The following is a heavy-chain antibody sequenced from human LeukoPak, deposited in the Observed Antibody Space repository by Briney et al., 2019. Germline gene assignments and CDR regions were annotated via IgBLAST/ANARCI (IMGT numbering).Heavy chain of an antibody. V-gene: IGHV3-23*01. CDR3: AKTVPRYCGGDCYPSVNWFDP. Sequence: GGSLRLSCAASGFTFSSYAMSWGRQAPGKGLEWVSAISGSGGSTYYADSVKGRFTISRDNSKNTLYLQMNSLRAEDTAVYYCAKTVPRYCGGDCYPSVNWFDPWGQGTLVTVSS. CDR1: GFTFSSYA. D-gene: IGHD2-21*02. J-gene: IGHJ5*02. CDR2: ISGSGGST.